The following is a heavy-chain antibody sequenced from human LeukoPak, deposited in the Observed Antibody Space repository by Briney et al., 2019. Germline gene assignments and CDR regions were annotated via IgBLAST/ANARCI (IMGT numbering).Heavy chain of an antibody. CDR3: AELGITMIGGV. CDR1: GFTFSSYE. V-gene: IGHV3-48*03. J-gene: IGHJ6*04. Sequence: GGSLRLSCAASGFTFSSYEMNWVRQAPGKGLEWVAFISSSGSTIYYADSVKGRFTISRDNAKNSLYLQMNSLRAEDTAVYYCAELGITMIGGVWGKGTTVTISS. CDR2: ISSSGSTI. D-gene: IGHD3-10*02.